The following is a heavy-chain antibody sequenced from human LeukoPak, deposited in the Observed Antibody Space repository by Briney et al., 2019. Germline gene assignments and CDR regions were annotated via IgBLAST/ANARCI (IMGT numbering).Heavy chain of an antibody. CDR1: GYTFTGYY. Sequence: ASVKVSCKASGYTFTGYYIHWVRQAPGQGLEWMGWINPNSGGTNYAQKFQGRVTMTRDTSISTAYMELSRLRSDDTAVYYCARDRSSSSAFDFWGQGTLVTVSS. CDR2: INPNSGGT. J-gene: IGHJ4*02. D-gene: IGHD6-6*01. CDR3: ARDRSSSSAFDF. V-gene: IGHV1-2*02.